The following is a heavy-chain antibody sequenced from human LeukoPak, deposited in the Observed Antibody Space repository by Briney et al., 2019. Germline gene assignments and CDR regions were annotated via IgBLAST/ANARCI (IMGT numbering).Heavy chain of an antibody. CDR3: ASGGSYYDSSGFHAFDI. Sequence: ASVKVSCKVSGYTFTGYYIHWVRQAPGQGLEWMGWINPTSGGTNYAQKFQGRVTMTRDTSISTAYMELSRLRSDDTAVYYCASGGSYYDSSGFHAFDIWGQGTMVTVSS. J-gene: IGHJ3*02. V-gene: IGHV1-2*02. CDR2: INPTSGGT. CDR1: GYTFTGYY. D-gene: IGHD3-22*01.